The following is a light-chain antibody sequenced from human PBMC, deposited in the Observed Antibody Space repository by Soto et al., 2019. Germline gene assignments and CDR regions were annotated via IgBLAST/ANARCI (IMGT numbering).Light chain of an antibody. CDR3: TSYAGYNTHVI. Sequence: QSALTQPASVSGSPGQSISISCTGTGGDVGGYNYVSWYQQHPGKAPRLMIYDVSDRPSGVSNRFSGSKSGNTASLTISGIQAEDEADYYCTSYAGYNTHVIFGGGTKLTVL. CDR2: DVS. CDR1: GGDVGGYNY. V-gene: IGLV2-14*03. J-gene: IGLJ2*01.